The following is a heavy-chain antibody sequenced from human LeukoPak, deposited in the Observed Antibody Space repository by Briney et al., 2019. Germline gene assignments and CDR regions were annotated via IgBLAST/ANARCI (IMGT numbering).Heavy chain of an antibody. CDR1: GFTFSSYE. CDR3: ARDFHSDEGRDYYFSSGTGDYYYMDV. Sequence: QPGGSLRLSCAASGFTFSSYEMNWVRQAPGKGLEWVSYISSSGSTIFYADSVRGRFTISRDNAKNSLYLQMNSLRAEDTAVYFCARDFHSDEGRDYYFSSGTGDYYYMDVWGKGTTVTISS. D-gene: IGHD3-22*01. CDR2: ISSSGSTI. V-gene: IGHV3-48*03. J-gene: IGHJ6*03.